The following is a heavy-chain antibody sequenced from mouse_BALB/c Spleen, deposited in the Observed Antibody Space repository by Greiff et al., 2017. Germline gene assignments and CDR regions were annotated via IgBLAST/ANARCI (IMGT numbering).Heavy chain of an antibody. J-gene: IGHJ3*01. CDR2: ISYSGST. V-gene: IGHV3-2*02. Sequence: EVKVEESGPGLVKPSQSLSLTCTVTGYSITSDYAWNWIRQFPGNKLEWMGYISYSGSTSYNPSLKSRISITRDTSKNQFFLQLNSVTTEDTATYYCARYYGNYEAWFAYWGQGTLVTVSA. D-gene: IGHD2-1*01. CDR3: ARYYGNYEAWFAY. CDR1: GYSITSDYA.